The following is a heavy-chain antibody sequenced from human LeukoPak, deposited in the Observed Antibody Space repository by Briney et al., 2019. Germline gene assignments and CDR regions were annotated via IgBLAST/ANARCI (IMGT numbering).Heavy chain of an antibody. J-gene: IGHJ4*02. D-gene: IGHD3-22*01. CDR2: ISSSGSTI. Sequence: PGGSLRLSCAASGFIFSKYNMNWVRQAPGKGLEWVSYISSSGSTIYYADSVKGRFTISRDNAKNSLYLQMNSLRAEDTAVYYCARDHDSSVRGFDYWGQGTLVTVSS. V-gene: IGHV3-48*04. CDR3: ARDHDSSVRGFDY. CDR1: GFIFSKYN.